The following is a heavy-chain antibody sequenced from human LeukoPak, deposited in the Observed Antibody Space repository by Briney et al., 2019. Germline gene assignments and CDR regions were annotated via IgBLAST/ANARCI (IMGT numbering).Heavy chain of an antibody. V-gene: IGHV4-59*12. D-gene: IGHD3-3*01. CDR1: GGSISSYY. Sequence: SETLSLTCTVSGGSISSYYWSWIRQPPGKGLEWIGYIYYSGSTYYNPSLKSRVTISVDTSKNQFTLKLSSVTAADTAVYYCARDLDGSGYYLDYWGQGTLVTVSS. CDR2: IYYSGST. CDR3: ARDLDGSGYYLDY. J-gene: IGHJ4*02.